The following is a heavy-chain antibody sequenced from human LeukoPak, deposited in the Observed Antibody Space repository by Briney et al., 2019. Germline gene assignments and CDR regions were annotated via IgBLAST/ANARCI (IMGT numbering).Heavy chain of an antibody. D-gene: IGHD3-3*01. CDR3: AKNDFYSGTYYFDY. V-gene: IGHV3-21*04. J-gene: IGHJ4*02. CDR2: ISSSSSYI. CDR1: GFTFSSYT. Sequence: GGSLRLSCAASGFTFSSYTMNWVRQAPGKGLQSVSSISSSSSYIYYADSLKGRFTIFRDNAKNSLYLQMNSLRAEDTAVYYCAKNDFYSGTYYFDYWGQGSLVTVSS.